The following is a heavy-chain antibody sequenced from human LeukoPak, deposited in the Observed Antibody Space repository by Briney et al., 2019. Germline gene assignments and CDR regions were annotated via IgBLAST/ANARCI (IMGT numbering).Heavy chain of an antibody. CDR1: GGSISTTNW. CDR3: AREGGPYRPLDY. V-gene: IGHV4-4*02. CDR2: VHLSGRT. J-gene: IGHJ4*02. Sequence: PSGTLSLTCGVSGGSISTTNWWTWVRQPPGEGLEWIGEVHLSGRTHYNPSLESRVTMSVDMSENHISLRLASVTAADTAVYYCAREGGPYRPLDYSGQGTLVTVSA.